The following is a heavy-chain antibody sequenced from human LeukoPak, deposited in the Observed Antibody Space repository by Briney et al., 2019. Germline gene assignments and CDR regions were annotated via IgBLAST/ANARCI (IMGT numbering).Heavy chain of an antibody. CDR3: ARDLDSSGILDY. Sequence: SETLSLTCSVSGVSINSYYWSWIRQPPGKGLEWIGYIYFSGSTNYNPSLKSRVTISVDTSKNQFSLKLSSVTAADTAVYYYARDLDSSGILDYWGQGTLVTVSS. CDR2: IYFSGST. J-gene: IGHJ4*02. V-gene: IGHV4-59*01. CDR1: GVSINSYY. D-gene: IGHD3-22*01.